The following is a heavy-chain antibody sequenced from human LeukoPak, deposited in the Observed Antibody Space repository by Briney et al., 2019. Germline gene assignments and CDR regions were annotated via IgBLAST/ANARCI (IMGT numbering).Heavy chain of an antibody. Sequence: KPSETLSLTCTVSGGSISSYYWSWIRQPPGKGLEWIGYIYYSGSTNYNPSLKSRVTISVDTSKNQFSLKLSSVTAADTAVYYCARGPESRAPGGRAYHYYMDVWGKGTTVTVSS. CDR3: ARGPESRAPGGRAYHYYMDV. V-gene: IGHV4-59*01. CDR1: GGSISSYY. CDR2: IYYSGST. J-gene: IGHJ6*03. D-gene: IGHD1-14*01.